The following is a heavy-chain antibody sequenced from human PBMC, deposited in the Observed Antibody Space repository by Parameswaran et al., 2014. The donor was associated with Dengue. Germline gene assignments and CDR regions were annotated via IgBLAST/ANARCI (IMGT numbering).Heavy chain of an antibody. J-gene: IGHJ4*02. Sequence: RWIRQPPGKGLEWIGYIYYSGSTNYNPSLKSRVTISVDTSKNQFSLKLSSVTAADTAVYYCARGLRGYSYGYYFDYWGQGTLVTVSS. CDR3: ARGLRGYSYGYYFDY. V-gene: IGHV4-59*01. D-gene: IGHD5-18*01. CDR2: IYYSGST.